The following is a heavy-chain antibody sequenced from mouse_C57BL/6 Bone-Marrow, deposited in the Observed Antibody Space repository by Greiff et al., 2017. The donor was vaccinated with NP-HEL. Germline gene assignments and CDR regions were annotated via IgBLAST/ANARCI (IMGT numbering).Heavy chain of an antibody. CDR2: ILPGSGST. CDR3: ARNPITTVVAHYAMDY. V-gene: IGHV1-9*01. CDR1: GYTFTGYW. Sequence: QVQLQQSGAELMKPGASVKLSCKATGYTFTGYWIEWVKQRPGHGLEWIGEILPGSGSTNYNENVKGKATFTADTSSNTAYMQLSSLTTEDSAIYYCARNPITTVVAHYAMDYWGQGTSVTVSS. D-gene: IGHD1-1*01. J-gene: IGHJ4*01.